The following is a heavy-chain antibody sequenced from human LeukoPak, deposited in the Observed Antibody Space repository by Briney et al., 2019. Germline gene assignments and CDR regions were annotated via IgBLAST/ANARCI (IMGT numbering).Heavy chain of an antibody. J-gene: IGHJ3*02. Sequence: ASVTASCKASGYTFTSYYMHWVRQAPGQGREWMGLINPSGGSTSYAQKFQGRVTMTRDTSTSTVYMELSSLRSEDTAVYYCARVMNYYDSSGYVDAFDIWGQGTMVTVSS. V-gene: IGHV1-46*01. D-gene: IGHD3-22*01. CDR1: GYTFTSYY. CDR3: ARVMNYYDSSGYVDAFDI. CDR2: INPSGGST.